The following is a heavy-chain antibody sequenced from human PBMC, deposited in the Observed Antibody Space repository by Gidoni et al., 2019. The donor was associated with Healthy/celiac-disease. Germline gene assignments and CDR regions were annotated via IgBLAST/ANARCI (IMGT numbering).Heavy chain of an antibody. J-gene: IGHJ5*02. D-gene: IGHD5-12*01. CDR1: GGTFSSYA. CDR2: IIPIFGTA. Sequence: QVQLVQSGAVVKKPGSSVKVSCQASGGTFSSYAISWVRQSPGQGLEWMGGIIPIFGTANYAQKFQGRVTITADKSTRTAYMERSSLRAEDTAVYYCATGPNKGGYRFDPGGQGTLVTVSS. CDR3: ATGPNKGGYRFDP. V-gene: IGHV1-69*06.